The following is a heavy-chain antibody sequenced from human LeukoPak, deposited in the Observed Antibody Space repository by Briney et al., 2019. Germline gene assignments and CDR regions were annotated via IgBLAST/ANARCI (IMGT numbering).Heavy chain of an antibody. CDR3: TTVGVATPRSDY. CDR1: GFIFSNAW. J-gene: IGHJ4*02. CDR2: IKSKTDGWTA. Sequence: GGSLTLSCAASGFIFSNAWMSWVRQAPGKGLEWVGRIKSKTDGWTADYAAPVKGRFTISRDDSKNTLYLQMNSLKTEDTAMYYCTTVGVATPRSDYWGQGTLVTVSS. D-gene: IGHD5-12*01. V-gene: IGHV3-15*01.